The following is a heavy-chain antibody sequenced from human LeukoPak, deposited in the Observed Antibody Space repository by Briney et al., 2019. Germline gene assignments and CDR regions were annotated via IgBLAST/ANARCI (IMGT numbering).Heavy chain of an antibody. V-gene: IGHV3-74*01. CDR2: IKSDGGGA. J-gene: IGHJ5*02. CDR3: ARDVPHNWFDT. Sequence: GGSLRLSCAASGITFGNNWMHWVRQAPGKGLVWISRIKSDGGGAIYADSVKGRFTVSRDNAKNTLYLQMNSLRAEDTAVYYCARDVPHNWFDTWGQGTLVTVSS. CDR1: GITFGNNW.